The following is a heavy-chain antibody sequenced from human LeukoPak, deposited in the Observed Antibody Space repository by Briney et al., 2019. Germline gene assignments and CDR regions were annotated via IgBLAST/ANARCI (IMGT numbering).Heavy chain of an antibody. Sequence: GGSLRLSCAASGFIFSSYAMHWVRQAPGKGLEWVALISYDGSDQYYADSVKGRFTISRDNSKNTLYLQKNTLVAVDSAVYYCARSFSGSYPNFDYWGQGALVTVSS. J-gene: IGHJ4*02. CDR3: ARSFSGSYPNFDY. CDR2: ISYDGSDQ. D-gene: IGHD1-26*01. V-gene: IGHV3-30*04. CDR1: GFIFSSYA.